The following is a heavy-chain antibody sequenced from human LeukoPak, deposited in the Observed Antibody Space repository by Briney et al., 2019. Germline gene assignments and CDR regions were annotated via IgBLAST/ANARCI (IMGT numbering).Heavy chain of an antibody. J-gene: IGHJ4*02. CDR2: IYHSGTT. V-gene: IGHV4-38-2*02. Sequence: SETLSLTCSVSGYSISSGYQWGWIRQPPGKGLEWIGSIYHSGTTYYNPSLTNRVTISVDTSKNQFSLKLSSVTAADTAVYYCARGAYYHDYWGQGTLVTVPS. CDR1: GYSISSGYQ. CDR3: ARGAYYHDY. D-gene: IGHD3-10*01.